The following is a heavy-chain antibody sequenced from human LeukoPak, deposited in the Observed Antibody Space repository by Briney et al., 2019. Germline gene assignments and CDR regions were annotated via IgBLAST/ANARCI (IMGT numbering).Heavy chain of an antibody. CDR1: GFTVSSNY. J-gene: IGHJ6*02. V-gene: IGHV3-66*02. CDR3: ARDRTDFWSGYLYGMDV. Sequence: QPGGSLRLSCAASGFTVSSNYMSWVRQAPGKGLEWVSVIYSGGSTYYADSVKGRFTISGDNSKNTLYLQMNSLRAEDTAVYYCARDRTDFWSGYLYGMDVWGQGTTVTVSS. CDR2: IYSGGST. D-gene: IGHD3-3*01.